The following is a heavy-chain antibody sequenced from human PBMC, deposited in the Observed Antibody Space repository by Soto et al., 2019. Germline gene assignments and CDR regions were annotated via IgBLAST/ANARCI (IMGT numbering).Heavy chain of an antibody. CDR3: AREVYGSGSRDY. CDR1: GGSISSYY. CDR2: IYYSGST. D-gene: IGHD3-10*01. V-gene: IGHV4-59*12. J-gene: IGHJ4*02. Sequence: SETLSLTCTVSGGSISSYYWSWIRQPPGKGLEWIGYIYYSGSTNYNPSLKSRVTISVDTSKNQFSLQLNSVTPEDTAVYYCAREVYGSGSRDYWGQGTLVTVSS.